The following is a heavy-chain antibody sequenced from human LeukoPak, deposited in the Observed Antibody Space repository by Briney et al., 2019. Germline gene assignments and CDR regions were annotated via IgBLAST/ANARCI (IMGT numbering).Heavy chain of an antibody. J-gene: IGHJ4*02. CDR3: ARVQSDFWSAYLFDY. D-gene: IGHD3-3*01. CDR2: ISSSSSYI. CDR1: GFTFSSYS. V-gene: IGHV3-21*04. Sequence: NTGGSLRLSCAASGFTFSSYSMNWVRQAPGKGLERVSSISSSSSYIYYADSVKGRFTISRDNAKNSLYLQMNSLRAEDTAVYYCARVQSDFWSAYLFDYWGQGTLVTVSS.